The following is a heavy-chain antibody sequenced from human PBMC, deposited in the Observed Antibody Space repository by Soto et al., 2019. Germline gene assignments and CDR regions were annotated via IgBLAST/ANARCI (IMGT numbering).Heavy chain of an antibody. D-gene: IGHD2-2*01. Sequence: QVQLVQSGAEVKKPGASVKVSCKASGYTFTSYGISWVRQAPGQGLEWMGWISAYNGNTNYAQKLQGRVTMTTDTSTSTAYMELRSLRSDDTAVYYCAREVGLEVPAAIDGMDVWGQGTTVTVSS. CDR1: GYTFTSYG. V-gene: IGHV1-18*01. CDR3: AREVGLEVPAAIDGMDV. J-gene: IGHJ6*02. CDR2: ISAYNGNT.